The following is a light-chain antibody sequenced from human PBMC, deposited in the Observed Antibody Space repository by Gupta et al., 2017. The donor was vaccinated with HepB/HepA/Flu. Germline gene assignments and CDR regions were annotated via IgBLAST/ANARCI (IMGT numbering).Light chain of an antibody. J-gene: IGKJ5*01. Sequence: EIVLTQFPGTLSLSPGERATLSCRASQSVRNNYLAWYQQKPGQAPRLLIYGASSRATGIPDRFSGSGSGTDFSLTISRLEPEDFAVYYCQKYGTSTFFGQGTRLEIK. CDR3: QKYGTSTF. CDR1: QSVRNNY. V-gene: IGKV3-20*01. CDR2: GAS.